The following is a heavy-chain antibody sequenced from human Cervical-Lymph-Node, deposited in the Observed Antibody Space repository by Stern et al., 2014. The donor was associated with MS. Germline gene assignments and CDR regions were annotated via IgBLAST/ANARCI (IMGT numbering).Heavy chain of an antibody. J-gene: IGHJ5*02. CDR1: GSTVNSNY. Sequence: EVQLGESGGTLVQPGGSLRLSCAASGSTVNSNYMTWVRQAPGKGLEWVSIFYSGISTYYAESVKGRFSFSIDKPKNPLYLQMNNLRVEDTAMYYCTREMAARRLDPWGQGTLVIVSA. V-gene: IGHV3-66*01. CDR3: TREMAARRLDP. D-gene: IGHD5-24*01. CDR2: FYSGIST.